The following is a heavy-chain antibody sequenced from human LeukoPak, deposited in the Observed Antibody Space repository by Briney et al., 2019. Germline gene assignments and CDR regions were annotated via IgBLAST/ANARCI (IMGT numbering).Heavy chain of an antibody. J-gene: IGHJ4*02. CDR3: ARTTSGSPLVGHFDY. V-gene: IGHV3-30*04. CDR2: ISYDGSNK. Sequence: AGGSLRLSCAASGFTFSSYAMHWVRQAPGKGLEWVAVISYDGSNKYYADSVKGRFTISRDNSKNTLYLQMNSLRAEDTAVYYCARTTSGSPLVGHFDYWGQGTLVTVSS. D-gene: IGHD1-26*01. CDR1: GFTFSSYA.